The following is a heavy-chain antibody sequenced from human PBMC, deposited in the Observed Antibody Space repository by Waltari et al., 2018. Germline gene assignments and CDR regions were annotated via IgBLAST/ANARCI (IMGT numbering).Heavy chain of an antibody. CDR3: LRDSSGSHFDY. CDR2: INPKNGDT. D-gene: IGHD3-22*01. V-gene: IGHV1-2*06. Sequence: LVQSGAEVKKPGASVQVSCKAAGYTFTGYALLWVRPAPGQGLEWMGRINPKNGDTHYAQNFQGRVALTTDTSTNTAFMELQRLRSDDTAVYYCLRDSSGSHFDYWGQGTLVTVSS. CDR1: GYTFTGYA. J-gene: IGHJ4*02.